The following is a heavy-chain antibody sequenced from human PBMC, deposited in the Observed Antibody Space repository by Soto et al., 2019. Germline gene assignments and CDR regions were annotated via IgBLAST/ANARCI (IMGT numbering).Heavy chain of an antibody. CDR2: INAGNDNT. V-gene: IGHV1-3*01. D-gene: IGHD3-10*01. J-gene: IGHJ3*02. CDR3: MSGAALYAFDI. CDR1: GYTFIS. Sequence: QVQLVQSGAEVKKPGASVKVSCKASGYTFISWVRQAPGRRLEWMGWINAGNDNTKYSQKFQGRVTITRDTSASTAYMELSSLRSEDTAVYYCMSGAALYAFDIWGQGTMVTVSS.